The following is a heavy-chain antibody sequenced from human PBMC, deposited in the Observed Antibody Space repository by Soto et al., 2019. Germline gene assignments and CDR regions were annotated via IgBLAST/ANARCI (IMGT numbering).Heavy chain of an antibody. V-gene: IGHV3-30-3*01. Sequence: GGSLRLSCAASGFTFSSYAMHWVRQAPGKGLEWVAVISYDGSNKYYADSVKGRFTISRDNSKNTLYLQMNSLRAEDTAVYYCARGVDTAMANFDYWGQGTLVTVSS. CDR3: ARGVDTAMANFDY. CDR2: ISYDGSNK. CDR1: GFTFSSYA. J-gene: IGHJ4*02. D-gene: IGHD5-18*01.